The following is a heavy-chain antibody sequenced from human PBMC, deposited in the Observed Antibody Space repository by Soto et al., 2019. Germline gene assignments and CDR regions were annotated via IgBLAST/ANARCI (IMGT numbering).Heavy chain of an antibody. CDR3: ATLFSQSRDGYNFIGY. Sequence: ASVKVSCKVSGYTLTELSMHWVRQAPGKGLEWMGGFDPEDGETIYAQKFQGRVTMTEDTSTDTAYMELSSLRSEDTAVYYCATLFSQSRDGYNFIGYWGQGTMVTVSS. J-gene: IGHJ4*02. V-gene: IGHV1-24*01. CDR1: GYTLTELS. D-gene: IGHD5-12*01. CDR2: FDPEDGET.